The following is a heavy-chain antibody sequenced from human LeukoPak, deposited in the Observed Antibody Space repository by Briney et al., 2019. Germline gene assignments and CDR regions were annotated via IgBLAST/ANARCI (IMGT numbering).Heavy chain of an antibody. V-gene: IGHV4-34*01. CDR3: ARLRAWYDFWSGPSDAFDI. CDR2: INHSGST. Sequence: PSETLSLTCAVYGGSFSGYYWSWIRQPPGKGLEWIGEINHSGSTNYNPSLKSRVTISVDTSKNQFSLKLSSVTAADTAVYYCARLRAWYDFWSGPSDAFDIWGPGTMVTVSS. D-gene: IGHD3-3*01. J-gene: IGHJ3*02. CDR1: GGSFSGYY.